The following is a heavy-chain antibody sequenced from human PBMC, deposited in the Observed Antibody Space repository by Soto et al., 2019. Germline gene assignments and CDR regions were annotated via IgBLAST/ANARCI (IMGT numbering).Heavy chain of an antibody. D-gene: IGHD4-4*01. V-gene: IGHV4-4*02. Sequence: SETLSLTCAVSGGSIDSSDWWNWVRQPPGKGLEWIGEIFHGGTIIYNPSLKSRVTISVDTSKNQFSLKLSSVTAADTAVYYCARHSSHDYSNYYFDYWGQGTLVTVSS. CDR1: GGSIDSSDW. CDR3: ARHSSHDYSNYYFDY. J-gene: IGHJ4*02. CDR2: IFHGGTI.